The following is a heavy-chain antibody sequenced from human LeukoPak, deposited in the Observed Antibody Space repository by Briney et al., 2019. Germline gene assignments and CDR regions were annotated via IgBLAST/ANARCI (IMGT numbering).Heavy chain of an antibody. CDR2: ISGSGGGT. CDR3: ATWGYRGRTDY. J-gene: IGHJ4*02. D-gene: IGHD5-18*01. CDR1: GFTFSSYA. V-gene: IGHV3-23*01. Sequence: GGSLRLSCAASGFTFSSYAMSWVRQAPGKGLEWVSAISGSGGGTYYADSVKGRFTISRDNSKNTLYLQMNSLRAEDTAVYYCATWGYRGRTDYWGQGTLVTVSS.